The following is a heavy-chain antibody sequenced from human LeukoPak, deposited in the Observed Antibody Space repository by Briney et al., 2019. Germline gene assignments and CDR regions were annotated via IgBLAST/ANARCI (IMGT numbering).Heavy chain of an antibody. D-gene: IGHD2/OR15-2a*01. CDR2: ISSRGTTV. V-gene: IGHV3-48*01. CDR1: GFTFSDYS. CDR3: AADNSVNPNWLDL. J-gene: IGHJ5*02. Sequence: PGGSLRLSCVASGFTFSDYSMNWVRQPPGKGLEWVSYISSRGTTVFYADSVKGRFTISRDNSKNTLYLQMNSLRLEDTAVYYCAADNSVNPNWLDLWGQGTLVTVSS.